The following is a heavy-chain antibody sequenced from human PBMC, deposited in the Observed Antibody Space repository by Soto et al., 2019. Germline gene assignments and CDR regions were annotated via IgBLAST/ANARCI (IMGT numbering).Heavy chain of an antibody. Sequence: QMQLVESGGGVVQPGRSLRLSCVASGFPFREFGMHWVRQAPGKGLEGVALISYDGSDYADSVKGRFTISRDDSRDTLFLHMDNLGPDDTGVYYCARRWNYYLDFWGQGTLVAVSS. D-gene: IGHD1-1*01. J-gene: IGHJ4*02. CDR2: ISYDGSD. V-gene: IGHV3-33*05. CDR1: GFPFREFG. CDR3: ARRWNYYLDF.